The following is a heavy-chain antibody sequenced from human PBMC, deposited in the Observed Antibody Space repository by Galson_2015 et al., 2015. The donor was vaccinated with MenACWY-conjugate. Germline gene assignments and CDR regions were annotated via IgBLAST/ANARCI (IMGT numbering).Heavy chain of an antibody. CDR2: IYYSGST. D-gene: IGHD6-19*01. J-gene: IGHJ4*02. Sequence: ETLSLTCNVSGGSISSSSHYWGWIRQPPGKGLEWIGSIYYSGSTYYNPSLKSRVTISIDTSKIQFSLKLTSVTAADTAIYYCASLAGQWLENLDYWGQGTLVTVSS. CDR1: GGSISSSSHY. V-gene: IGHV4-39*01. CDR3: ASLAGQWLENLDY.